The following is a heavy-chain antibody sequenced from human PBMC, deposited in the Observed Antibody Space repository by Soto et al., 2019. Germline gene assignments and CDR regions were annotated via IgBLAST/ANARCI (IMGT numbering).Heavy chain of an antibody. J-gene: IGHJ4*02. D-gene: IGHD2-21*01. CDR2: IYSGGST. Sequence: EVQLVESGGGLIQPGGSLRLSCAASGFIVSSNYMTWVRQAPGKGLEWVSVIYSGGSTYYADSVKGRFTISRDNSKNTVYLQMNSLRVGDTAVYYCTSGIVPISYWGQGPLVTVSS. CDR3: TSGIVPISY. CDR1: GFIVSSNY. V-gene: IGHV3-53*01.